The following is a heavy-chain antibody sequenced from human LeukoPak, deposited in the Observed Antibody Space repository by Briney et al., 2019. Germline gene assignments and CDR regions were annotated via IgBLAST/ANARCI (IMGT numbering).Heavy chain of an antibody. CDR1: GYTFTGYY. D-gene: IGHD4-17*01. J-gene: IGHJ5*02. CDR2: INPNSGGT. CDR3: ARDQGGLTVTLSTYTVWFDP. V-gene: IGHV1-2*02. Sequence: GASVKVSCKASGYTFTGYYMHWVRQAPGQGLEWMGWINPNSGGTNYAQKFQGRVTMTRDTFISTAYMELSRLRSDDTAVYYCARDQGGLTVTLSTYTVWFDPWGQGTLVTVSS.